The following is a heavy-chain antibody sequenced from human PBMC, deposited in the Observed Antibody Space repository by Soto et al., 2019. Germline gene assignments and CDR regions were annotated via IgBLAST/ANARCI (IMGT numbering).Heavy chain of an antibody. CDR2: ISGSGGST. J-gene: IGHJ4*02. Sequence: EVQLLESGGGLVQPGGSLRLSCIVSGFTFSNNVMNWVRQAPGKGLEWVSMISGSGGSTYYADSVKGRFSISRDNSRNTLYLQMNSLRVEDTAVYYCAGSYSSGDYWGQGTLVTVSS. D-gene: IGHD3-10*01. CDR1: GFTFSNNV. V-gene: IGHV3-23*01. CDR3: AGSYSSGDY.